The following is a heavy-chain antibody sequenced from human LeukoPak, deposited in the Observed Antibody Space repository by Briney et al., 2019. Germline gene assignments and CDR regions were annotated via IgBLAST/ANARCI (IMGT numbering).Heavy chain of an antibody. Sequence: PGGSLRLSCAASGFTFSTYAMAWVRQAPGKGPEWVSGISGSGVHTYYPGSVKGPFTISRDNSKNMLFLDMTSLRVEDTAIYYCAKALSTDGYNYEKALDVWGQGTKVTVSS. CDR2: ISGSGVHT. CDR1: GFTFSTYA. D-gene: IGHD5-24*01. CDR3: AKALSTDGYNYEKALDV. J-gene: IGHJ6*02. V-gene: IGHV3-23*01.